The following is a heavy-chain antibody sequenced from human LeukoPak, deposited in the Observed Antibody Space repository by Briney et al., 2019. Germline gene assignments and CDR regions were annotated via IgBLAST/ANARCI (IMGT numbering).Heavy chain of an antibody. Sequence: SVKVSCKVSGYTLTELSMHWVRQAPGQGLEWMGGIIPIFGTANYAQKFQGRVTITADESTSTAYMELSSLRSEDTAVYYCARSSGSVPRDYYYYGMDVWGQGTTVTVSS. CDR1: GYTLTELS. CDR3: ARSSGSVPRDYYYYGMDV. V-gene: IGHV1-69*13. CDR2: IIPIFGTA. J-gene: IGHJ6*02. D-gene: IGHD5-12*01.